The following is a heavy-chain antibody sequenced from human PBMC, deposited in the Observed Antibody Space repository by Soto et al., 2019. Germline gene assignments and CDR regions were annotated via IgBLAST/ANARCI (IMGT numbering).Heavy chain of an antibody. CDR1: GSSMSSNY. J-gene: IGHJ4*02. V-gene: IGHV4-59*01. CDR2: IFFSGST. D-gene: IGHD2-15*01. Sequence: SETLSLTCTVSGSSMSSNYWTWLRQSPGRGLEWIGYIFFSGSTYYNPSLKSRVTISADTSKNQFSLRMNSMIAADTAVYYCARADPDASVGYWGQGTLVTVSS. CDR3: ARADPDASVGY.